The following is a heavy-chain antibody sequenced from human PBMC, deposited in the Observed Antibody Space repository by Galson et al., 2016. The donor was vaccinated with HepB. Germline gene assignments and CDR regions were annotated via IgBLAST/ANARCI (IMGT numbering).Heavy chain of an antibody. CDR1: GFTFSSHA. CDR3: ARDDYCRGAGCYENWLDP. CDR2: ISYEGSNK. Sequence: SLRLSCAASGFTFSSHAMYWVRQAPGNGLEWVAFISYEGSNKYYSDSVKGRFTISRDNSKNTLYLQMNRLRAQDTATYYCARDDYCRGAGCYENWLDPWGQGALVTVSS. J-gene: IGHJ5*02. D-gene: IGHD2-15*01. V-gene: IGHV3-30*04.